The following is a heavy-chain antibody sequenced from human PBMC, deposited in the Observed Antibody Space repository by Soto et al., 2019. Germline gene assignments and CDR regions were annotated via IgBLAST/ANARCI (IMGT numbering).Heavy chain of an antibody. D-gene: IGHD3-10*01. Sequence: NPSETLSLTCSVSGASINNFAYYWGWIRQPPGKGLEWIGTVYYNENTYYNPSLKSRVAISVDTAKNQFSLNLRSVTAADTAIYFCARRERYYGSPCWFDPWGQGTLVTVSS. CDR1: GASINNFAYY. J-gene: IGHJ5*01. CDR2: VYYNENT. V-gene: IGHV4-39*01. CDR3: ARRERYYGSPCWFDP.